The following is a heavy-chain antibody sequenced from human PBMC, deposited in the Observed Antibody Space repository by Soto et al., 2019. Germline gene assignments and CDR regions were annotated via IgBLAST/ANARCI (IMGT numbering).Heavy chain of an antibody. CDR3: ARDRSSSRNYYYYYMDV. CDR1: GFTFSDYY. V-gene: IGHV3-11*01. J-gene: IGHJ6*03. CDR2: ISSSGSTI. Sequence: GGSLRLSCAASGFTFSDYYMSWIRQAPGKGLEWVSYISSSGSTIYYADSVKGRFTIFRDNAKNSLYLQMNSLRAEDTAVYYCARDRSSSRNYYYYYMDVWGKGTTVTVSS. D-gene: IGHD6-13*01.